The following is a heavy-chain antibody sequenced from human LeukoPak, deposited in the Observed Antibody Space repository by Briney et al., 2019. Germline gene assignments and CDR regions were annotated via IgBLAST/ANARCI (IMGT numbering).Heavy chain of an antibody. Sequence: PGGSLRLSCAASGFTFSSYAMSWVRQAPGKGLEWVSAISGSGGSTYYADSVKGRFTISRDTSKNTRYLQMTSRRAEATAVYYCAKDLRWSNYENYWGQGTLVTVSS. CDR2: ISGSGGST. CDR3: AKDLRWSNYENY. CDR1: GFTFSSYA. J-gene: IGHJ4*02. V-gene: IGHV3-23*01. D-gene: IGHD4-11*01.